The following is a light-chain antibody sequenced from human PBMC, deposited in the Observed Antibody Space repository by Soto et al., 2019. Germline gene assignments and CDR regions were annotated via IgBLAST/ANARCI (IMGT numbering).Light chain of an antibody. CDR1: SSDVGGYNY. J-gene: IGLJ1*01. V-gene: IGLV2-14*01. CDR3: SSYTSSSLYV. CDR2: DVS. Sequence: QSVLTQPASVSGSPGQSITISCTGTSSDVGGYNYVSWYQQHPGKAPKLMIYDVSNRPSGVSNRFSGFKSGNTASLTISGLQAEDEADYYCSSYTSSSLYVFGTGTKVTVL.